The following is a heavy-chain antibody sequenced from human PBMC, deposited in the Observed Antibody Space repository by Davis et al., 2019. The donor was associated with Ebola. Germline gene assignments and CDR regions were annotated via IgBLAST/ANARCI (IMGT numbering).Heavy chain of an antibody. CDR1: GGSISSYY. Sequence: SETLSLTCAVSGGSISSYYWSWIRQPPGKGLEWIGNIYNSGSTKYNPSLKTRVTMSVDTSKNQFSLKLTSLTAADTAVYYCARVGGYDDRSGYSHRRYFPYWGQGTLVTVSS. V-gene: IGHV4-59*12. CDR3: ARVGGYDDRSGYSHRRYFPY. J-gene: IGHJ1*01. D-gene: IGHD3-22*01. CDR2: IYNSGST.